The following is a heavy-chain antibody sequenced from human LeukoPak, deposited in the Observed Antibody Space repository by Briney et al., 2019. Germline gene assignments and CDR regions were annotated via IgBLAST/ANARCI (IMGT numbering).Heavy chain of an antibody. CDR3: ARLSALRGYTNNWRDTRTSEKLRRSNWFDP. CDR1: GGSFSNNY. Sequence: SETLSLTCAVYGGSFSNNYWSWIRQPPGKGLEWIGEINHSGSTNYNPSLKSRVTISLDTSKNQFSLKLSSVTAADTAVYYCARLSALRGYTNNWRDTRTSEKLRRSNWFDPWGQGTLVTVSS. CDR2: INHSGST. J-gene: IGHJ5*02. V-gene: IGHV4-34*01. D-gene: IGHD5-12*01.